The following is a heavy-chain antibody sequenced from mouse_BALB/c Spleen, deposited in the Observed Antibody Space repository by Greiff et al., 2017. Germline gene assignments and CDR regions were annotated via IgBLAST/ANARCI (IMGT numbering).Heavy chain of an antibody. Sequence: EVKLMESGPGLVKPSQSLSLTCTVTGYSITSDYAWNWIRQFPGNKLEWMGYISYSGSTSYNPSLKSRISITRDTSKNQFFLQLNSVTTEDTATYYCAREGDSGTDYWGQGTTLTVSS. V-gene: IGHV3-2*02. CDR3: AREGDSGTDY. D-gene: IGHD2-13*01. J-gene: IGHJ2*01. CDR2: ISYSGST. CDR1: GYSITSDYA.